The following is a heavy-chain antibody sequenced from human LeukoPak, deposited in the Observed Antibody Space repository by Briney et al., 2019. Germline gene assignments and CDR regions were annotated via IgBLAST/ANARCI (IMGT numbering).Heavy chain of an antibody. Sequence: ASVKVSCKASGGTFSSYAISRVRQAPGQGLEWMGRIIPILGIANYAQKFQGRVSMTDDTFADTVFMELRSLTSEDTAVYYCVLYHLREFGVITGFDSWGQGTLVTVSS. CDR3: VLYHLREFGVITGFDS. D-gene: IGHD3-16*01. J-gene: IGHJ5*01. V-gene: IGHV1-69*04. CDR2: IIPILGIA. CDR1: GGTFSSYA.